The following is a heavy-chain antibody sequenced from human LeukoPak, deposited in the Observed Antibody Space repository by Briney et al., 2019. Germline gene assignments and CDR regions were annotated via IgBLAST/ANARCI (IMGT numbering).Heavy chain of an antibody. V-gene: IGHV3-7*01. J-gene: IGHJ6*03. CDR3: ARERGYCSSTSCYYMDV. CDR2: IKQDGSVK. D-gene: IGHD2-2*01. CDR1: GFTFSSYW. Sequence: GGSLRLSCAASGFTFSSYWMSWVRQAPGKGLEWVANIKQDGSVKYYVDSVKGRFTISRDNAKNSLYLQMNSLRAEDTAVYYCARERGYCSSTSCYYMDVWGKGTTVTVSS.